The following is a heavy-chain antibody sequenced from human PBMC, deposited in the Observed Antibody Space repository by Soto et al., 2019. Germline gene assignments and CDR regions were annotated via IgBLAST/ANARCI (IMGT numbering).Heavy chain of an antibody. Sequence: SETLSLTCAVSGGSISSGGYSWSWIRQPPGKGLEWIGYIYHSGSTYYNPSLKSRVTISVDRSKNQFSLKLSSVTAADTAVYYCARVMTPVTSLVYWGPGTLVTVSS. CDR1: GGSISSGGYS. V-gene: IGHV4-30-2*01. D-gene: IGHD4-4*01. CDR2: IYHSGST. J-gene: IGHJ4*02. CDR3: ARVMTPVTSLVY.